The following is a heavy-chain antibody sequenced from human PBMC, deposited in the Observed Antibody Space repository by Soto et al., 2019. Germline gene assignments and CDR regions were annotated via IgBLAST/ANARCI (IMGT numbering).Heavy chain of an antibody. CDR3: TRASSLDFDF. D-gene: IGHD3-16*01. CDR2: VSYSGDTT. Sequence: GGSLRLSCAASGFSFSTYAMTWVRQAPGKGLEWVSVVSYSGDTTYYAESVKARFTISRDNSKSIAYLQMNSLRTEDTALYYCTRASSLDFDFWGQGTLVTVSS. CDR1: GFSFSTYA. V-gene: IGHV3-23*01. J-gene: IGHJ4*02.